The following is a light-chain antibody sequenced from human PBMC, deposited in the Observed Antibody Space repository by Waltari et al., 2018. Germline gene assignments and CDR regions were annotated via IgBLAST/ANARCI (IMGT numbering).Light chain of an antibody. Sequence: DIQMTQSQSSVSASVGDRVTITRRSSQGLISWLAWYQQKPGKAPKLLSYAESTFQSGFPSRFSGSGSGTDLTLSISSLQPEDFATYYCKHANSFPAFGPGTKVDIK. J-gene: IGKJ3*01. CDR2: AES. CDR3: KHANSFPA. V-gene: IGKV1-12*01. CDR1: QGLISW.